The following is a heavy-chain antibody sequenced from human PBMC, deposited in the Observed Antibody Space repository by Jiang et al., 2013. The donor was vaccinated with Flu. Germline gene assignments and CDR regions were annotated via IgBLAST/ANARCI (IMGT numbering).Heavy chain of an antibody. D-gene: IGHD2-21*02. CDR2: IYYSGST. Sequence: GSGLVKPSETLSLTCTVSGGSISSSSYYWGWIRQPPGKGLEWIGSIYYSGSTYYNPSLKSRVTISVDTSKNQFSLKLGSVTAADTAVYYCARSLSFLVVTAILFDYWGQGTLVTVSS. CDR3: ARSLSFLVVTAILFDY. V-gene: IGHV4-39*01. J-gene: IGHJ4*02. CDR1: GGSISSSSYY.